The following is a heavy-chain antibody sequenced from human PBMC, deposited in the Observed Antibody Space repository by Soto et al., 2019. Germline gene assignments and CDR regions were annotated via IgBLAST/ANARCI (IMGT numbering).Heavy chain of an antibody. J-gene: IGHJ6*02. V-gene: IGHV3-30-3*01. Sequence: QVQLVESGGGVVQPGRSLRLSCAASGFTFRSYAMHWVRQAPGKGLECVAVISYDGSNKFYRDSVKGRFTISRDNSKNTLYLQINSLRYEHTAVYYCARGDREDIAVVVGVRPGEYGVDVWGQGTTVTVSS. CDR3: ARGDREDIAVVVGVRPGEYGVDV. CDR2: ISYDGSNK. CDR1: GFTFRSYA. D-gene: IGHD2-15*01.